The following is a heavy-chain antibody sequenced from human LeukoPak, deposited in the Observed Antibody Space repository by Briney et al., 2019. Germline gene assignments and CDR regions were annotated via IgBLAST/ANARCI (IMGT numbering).Heavy chain of an antibody. J-gene: IGHJ4*02. D-gene: IGHD3-16*01. Sequence: GGSLRLSCAASGFMLSSTWMDWVRQAPGKGLEWVANIKHDESEKNYLDSVKGRFTISRDNAQNSLYLQMNGLRVEDTAVYYCTRRLDDWGQGTLVTVSS. V-gene: IGHV3-7*01. CDR3: TRRLDD. CDR2: IKHDESEK. CDR1: GFMLSSTW.